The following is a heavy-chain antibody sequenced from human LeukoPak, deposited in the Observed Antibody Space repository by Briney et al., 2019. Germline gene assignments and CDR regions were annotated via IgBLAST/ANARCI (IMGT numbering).Heavy chain of an antibody. CDR2: ISYDGSNK. CDR3: ARLVSYGPIEDY. J-gene: IGHJ4*02. V-gene: IGHV3-30-3*01. Sequence: GGSLRLSCAASGFTFSSYAMHWVRQAPGKGLEWVAVISYDGSNKYYADSVKGRFTISRDNSKNTLYLQMNSLRAEDTAVYYCARLVSYGPIEDYWGQGTLVTVSS. D-gene: IGHD2-8*01. CDR1: GFTFSSYA.